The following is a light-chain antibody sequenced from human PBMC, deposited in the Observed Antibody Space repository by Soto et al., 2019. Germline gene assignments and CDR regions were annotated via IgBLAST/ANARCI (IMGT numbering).Light chain of an antibody. Sequence: DMQMTQSPSTLSASVGERVTITCRASQTISTWLAWYQQSPGKAPNLLIYKASTLKSGVPSRFSGSGSGTEFTLTISSLQPDDFATYYCQQYNTYSTFGQGTRLEIK. CDR2: KAS. J-gene: IGKJ5*01. CDR1: QTISTW. CDR3: QQYNTYST. V-gene: IGKV1-5*03.